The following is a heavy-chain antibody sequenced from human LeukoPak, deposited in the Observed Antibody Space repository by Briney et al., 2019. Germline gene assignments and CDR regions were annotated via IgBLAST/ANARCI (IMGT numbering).Heavy chain of an antibody. J-gene: IGHJ4*02. D-gene: IGHD5-24*01. CDR3: ARIKAEDGYNFDY. CDR1: GGSISSYY. Sequence: PSETLPLTCTVSGGSISSYYWSWIRQPPGKGLEWIGYIYYSGSTNYNPSLKSRVTISVDTSKNQFSLKLSSVTAADTAVYYCARIKAEDGYNFDYWGQGTLVTVSS. CDR2: IYYSGST. V-gene: IGHV4-59*01.